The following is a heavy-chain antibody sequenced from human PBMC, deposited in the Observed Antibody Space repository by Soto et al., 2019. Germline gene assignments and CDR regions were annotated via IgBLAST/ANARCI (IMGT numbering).Heavy chain of an antibody. CDR1: GFTFSSYA. CDR2: ISFDGSNQ. J-gene: IGHJ6*02. CDR3: AREAGALAGGGMDV. V-gene: IGHV3-30-3*01. Sequence: PGGSLRLSCAASGFTFSSYAMHWVRQAPGKGLEWVAVISFDGSNQYYADSVKGRFTISRDNSKNTLYLQMNSLRPEDTAVYYCAREAGALAGGGMDVWGQGTTVTVSS. D-gene: IGHD6-13*01.